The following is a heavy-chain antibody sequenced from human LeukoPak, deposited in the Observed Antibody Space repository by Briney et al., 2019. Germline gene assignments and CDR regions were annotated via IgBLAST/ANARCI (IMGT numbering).Heavy chain of an antibody. Sequence: PGGSLRLSCVASGFTFKNYWMTWVRQAPGKGLEWVATIKHDGSEKYYVDSVKGRFIISRDNGKNSLYLQMNSLRAEDTAVYYCTRGGIWGMDVWGQGTTVIVSS. V-gene: IGHV3-7*01. CDR1: GFTFKNYW. J-gene: IGHJ6*02. D-gene: IGHD1-26*01. CDR3: TRGGIWGMDV. CDR2: IKHDGSEK.